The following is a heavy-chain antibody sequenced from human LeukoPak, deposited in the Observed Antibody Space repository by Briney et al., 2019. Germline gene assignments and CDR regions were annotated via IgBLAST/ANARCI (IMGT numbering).Heavy chain of an antibody. V-gene: IGHV3-33*01. CDR2: IWNDGSKK. J-gene: IGHJ4*02. CDR1: GFSFSTFG. D-gene: IGHD3-16*01. Sequence: GGSLRLSRAASGFSFSTFGMHWARRAPGKGLEWVAVIWNDGSKKFYAESVKGRFTISRDNSQNTLYLQMNRLRAEDTAVYYCGRDSLGGDYWGQGTLATVSS. CDR3: GRDSLGGDY.